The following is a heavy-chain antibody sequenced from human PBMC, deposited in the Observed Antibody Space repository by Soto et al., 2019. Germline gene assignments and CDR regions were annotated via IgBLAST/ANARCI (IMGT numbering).Heavy chain of an antibody. V-gene: IGHV3-74*01. Sequence: GSLRLSGAASGFTFSSYWMHWVRQAPGKGLVWVSRINNDGSSTNYADSMEGRFTISRDNAKNTMYLQMNSLRAEDTAIYYCTRPTSTSYAPGSFIIWGPGAMVTVSS. CDR2: INNDGSST. J-gene: IGHJ3*02. CDR3: TRPTSTSYAPGSFII. CDR1: GFTFSSYW. D-gene: IGHD3-10*01.